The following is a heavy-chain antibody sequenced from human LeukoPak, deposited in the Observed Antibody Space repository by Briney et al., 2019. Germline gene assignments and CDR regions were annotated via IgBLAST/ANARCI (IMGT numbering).Heavy chain of an antibody. J-gene: IGHJ4*02. CDR2: INHSGST. Sequence: SETLSLTCAVYGGSFSGYYWSWIRQPPGKGLEWIGEINHSGSTNYNPSLKSRVTISVDTSKNRFSLKVTSVTAADTAVYYCARGPGDLEYFAYWGQGTLVTVSS. CDR1: GGSFSGYY. CDR3: ARGPGDLEYFAY. D-gene: IGHD3-10*01. V-gene: IGHV4-34*01.